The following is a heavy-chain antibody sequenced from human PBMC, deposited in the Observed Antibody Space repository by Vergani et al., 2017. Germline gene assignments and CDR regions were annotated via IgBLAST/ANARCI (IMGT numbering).Heavy chain of an antibody. CDR2: IYWNDDK. CDR3: AHRDILDDNYEYFDY. J-gene: IGHJ4*02. V-gene: IGHV2-5*01. Sequence: QITLKESGPTLVKPTQTLTLTRTVSGFSVSSSGVGVAWIRQPPGKALECLAIIYWNDDKRYSPSLMGRLTIAKDTSRNQVVLTMTNMDPVDTATYYCAHRDILDDNYEYFDYWGPGTLVTVSS. CDR1: GFSVSSSGVG. D-gene: IGHD4-11*01.